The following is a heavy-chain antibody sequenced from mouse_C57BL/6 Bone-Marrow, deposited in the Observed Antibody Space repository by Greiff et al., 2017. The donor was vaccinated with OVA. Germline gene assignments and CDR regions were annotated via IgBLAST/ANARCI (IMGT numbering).Heavy chain of an antibody. J-gene: IGHJ3*01. Sequence: VQLQQSGPELVKPGASVKISCKASGYAFSSSWMNWVKQRPGKGLEWIGRIYPGDGDTNYNGKFKGKATLTADKSSSTAYMQLSSLTSEDSAVYFCARGGYGSVGFAYWGQGTLVTVSA. V-gene: IGHV1-82*01. CDR2: IYPGDGDT. D-gene: IGHD1-1*01. CDR1: GYAFSSSW. CDR3: ARGGYGSVGFAY.